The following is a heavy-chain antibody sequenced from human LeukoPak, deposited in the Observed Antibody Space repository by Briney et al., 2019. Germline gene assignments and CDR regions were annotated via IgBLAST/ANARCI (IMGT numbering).Heavy chain of an antibody. Sequence: GGSLRLSCAASGFTFSSYAMSWVRQAPGKGLDWASAISGSGGSTYYADSVKGRFTISRDNSKNTLYLQMNSLRAEDTAVYYCAKDYYGSGSYFDYWGQGTLVTVSS. CDR1: GFTFSSYA. CDR2: ISGSGGST. CDR3: AKDYYGSGSYFDY. V-gene: IGHV3-23*01. J-gene: IGHJ4*02. D-gene: IGHD3-10*01.